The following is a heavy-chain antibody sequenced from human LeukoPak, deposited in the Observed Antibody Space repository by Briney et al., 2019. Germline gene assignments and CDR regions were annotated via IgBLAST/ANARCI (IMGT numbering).Heavy chain of an antibody. CDR3: ARGGDYYGSVYGMDV. CDR1: GGSFSGYY. D-gene: IGHD3-10*01. J-gene: IGHJ6*02. Sequence: SATLSLTCAVYGGSFSGYYWSWIRQPPGKGLEWIGEINHSGSTNYNPSLKSRVTISVDTSKNQFSLKLSSVTAADTAVYYCARGGDYYGSVYGMDVWGQGTTVTVSS. CDR2: INHSGST. V-gene: IGHV4-34*01.